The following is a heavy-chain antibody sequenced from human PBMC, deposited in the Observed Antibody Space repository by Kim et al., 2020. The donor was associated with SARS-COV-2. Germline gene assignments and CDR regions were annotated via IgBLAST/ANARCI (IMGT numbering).Heavy chain of an antibody. CDR3: IVVVTAFDY. J-gene: IGHJ4*02. D-gene: IGHD2-21*02. CDR1: GFTFSNAW. CDR2: IKSNTDGGTT. Sequence: GGSLRLSCAASGFTFSNAWMSWVRQAPGKGLEWVCRIKSNTDGGTTDYAAPVKGRFTISRDDSKNTLYLQMNSLKTEDTAVYYCIVVVTAFDYWGKGTLVTVSS. V-gene: IGHV3-15*01.